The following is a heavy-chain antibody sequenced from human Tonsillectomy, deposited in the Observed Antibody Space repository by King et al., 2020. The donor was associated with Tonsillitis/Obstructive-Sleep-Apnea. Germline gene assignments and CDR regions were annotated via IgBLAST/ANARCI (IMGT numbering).Heavy chain of an antibody. Sequence: QLVQSGAEVKKPGESLKMSCKGSGYSFTTYWNGWVRQLPGKGLEWMGIIYHGDSDTRYTPSFQGQVTISVDKSISNAYLQWSSLKASDTAMYYCARHSGVYGRAFDIWGQGTMVTVSS. V-gene: IGHV5-51*01. CDR1: GYSFTTYW. J-gene: IGHJ3*02. CDR3: ARHSGVYGRAFDI. D-gene: IGHD1-26*01. CDR2: IYHGDSDT.